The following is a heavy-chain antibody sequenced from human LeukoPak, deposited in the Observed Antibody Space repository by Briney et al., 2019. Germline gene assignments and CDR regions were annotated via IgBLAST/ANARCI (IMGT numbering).Heavy chain of an antibody. D-gene: IGHD2-2*01. J-gene: IGHJ6*03. V-gene: IGHV4-4*02. CDR2: IFHTGRT. CDR1: GGSISDTNY. Sequence: SGTLSLTCVVSGGSISDTNYWSWVRQSPGKGLEWIGEIFHTGRTNSNPSLKSRATLSVDKSKKQFSLQLNSVTPEDTALYYCARSIVVVPAANYYYYYMDVWGKGTTVTVSS. CDR3: ARSIVVVPAANYYYYYMDV.